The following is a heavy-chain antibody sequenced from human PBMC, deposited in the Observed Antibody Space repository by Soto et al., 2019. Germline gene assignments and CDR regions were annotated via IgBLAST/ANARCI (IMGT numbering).Heavy chain of an antibody. Sequence: SETLSLTCTVSGGSISSYYWSWIRQPPGKGLECIGYIYYSGSTNYNPSLKSRVTISVDTSKNQFSLKLSSVTAADTAVYYCARLGYYDSSGYYVGYWGQGTLVTVSS. D-gene: IGHD3-22*01. CDR2: IYYSGST. V-gene: IGHV4-59*08. J-gene: IGHJ4*02. CDR1: GGSISSYY. CDR3: ARLGYYDSSGYYVGY.